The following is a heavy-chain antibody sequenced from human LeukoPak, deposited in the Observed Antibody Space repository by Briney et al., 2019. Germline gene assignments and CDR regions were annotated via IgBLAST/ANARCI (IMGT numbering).Heavy chain of an antibody. J-gene: IGHJ4*02. D-gene: IGHD6-13*01. CDR2: IDYSGRT. CDR1: GGSISSYY. Sequence: PSETLSLTCTVSGGSISSYYWSWIRQPPGKGLEWIGYIDYSGRTNYNPSLRSRVTISVGTSKNNLSLKLSSVTVADTAVYYCARHSSSWYAANWGQGTLVTVSS. CDR3: ARHSSSWYAAN. V-gene: IGHV4-59*08.